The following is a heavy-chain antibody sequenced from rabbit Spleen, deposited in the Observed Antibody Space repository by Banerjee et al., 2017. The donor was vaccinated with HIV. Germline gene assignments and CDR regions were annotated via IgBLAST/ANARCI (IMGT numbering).Heavy chain of an antibody. CDR2: INTVTGKS. Sequence: QEQLEESAGGLVQPGGSLKLSCKASGFTLKSYYMNWVRQAPGKGLQWIACINTVTGKSVYASWAKGRFIMSRTSSTTVTLQMTSLTAADTATYFCARDLVAVIGWNFNLWGQGTLVTVS. V-gene: IGHV1S45*01. CDR1: GFTLKSYYM. J-gene: IGHJ4*01. D-gene: IGHD1-1*01. CDR3: ARDLVAVIGWNFNL.